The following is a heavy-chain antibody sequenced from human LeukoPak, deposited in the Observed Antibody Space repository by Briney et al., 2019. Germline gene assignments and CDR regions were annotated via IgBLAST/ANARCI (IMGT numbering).Heavy chain of an antibody. CDR2: IISSSSYI. J-gene: IGHJ6*03. CDR3: AREAYGGSYLREELDYMDV. Sequence: GGSLRLSCAASGFTFSSYSMNWVRQAPGEGREGVSSIISSSSYIYYADSVKGRFTISRDNANNSLYLQMNSLRAEDTAVYYCAREAYGGSYLREELDYMDVWGKGTTVTVSS. V-gene: IGHV3-21*01. D-gene: IGHD1-26*01. CDR1: GFTFSSYS.